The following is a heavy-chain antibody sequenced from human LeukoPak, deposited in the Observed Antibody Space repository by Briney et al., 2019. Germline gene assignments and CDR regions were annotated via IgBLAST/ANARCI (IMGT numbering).Heavy chain of an antibody. CDR3: ARVPLSTGYPFDY. J-gene: IGHJ4*02. CDR1: GGSISSSSYY. CDR2: INHSGST. D-gene: IGHD2/OR15-2a*01. Sequence: PSETLSLTCTVSGGSISSSSYYWGWIRQPPGKGLEWIGEINHSGSTNYNPSLKSRVTISVDTSKNQFSLKLSSVTAADTAVYYCARVPLSTGYPFDYWGQGTLVTVSS. V-gene: IGHV4-39*07.